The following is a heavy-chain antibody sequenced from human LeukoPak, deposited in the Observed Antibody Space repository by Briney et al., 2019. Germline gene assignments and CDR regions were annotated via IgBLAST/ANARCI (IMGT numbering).Heavy chain of an antibody. Sequence: PGGSLRLSCATSGFTFNSYWMISVRQAPGAGLEWVANINPDGSGKYYVDSVKGRFTISRDNAKKSLYLQMNSLRAEDTAVYYCASKQGDYWGQGTLVTVSS. V-gene: IGHV3-7*01. CDR1: GFTFNSYW. CDR2: INPDGSGK. CDR3: ASKQGDY. J-gene: IGHJ4*02.